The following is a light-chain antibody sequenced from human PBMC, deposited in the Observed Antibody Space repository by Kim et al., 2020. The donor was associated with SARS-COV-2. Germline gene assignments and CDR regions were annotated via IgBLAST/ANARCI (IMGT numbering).Light chain of an antibody. V-gene: IGKV1-5*03. CDR2: KAS. Sequence: SGCVGASVPITARASQDISSLLSWYQHKPAKAPNILIYKASSLESAVPSRFSRSGSGTEFTLTISSLQPDDFATYYCQQYNRYGTFGQGTKVDIK. CDR1: QDISSL. J-gene: IGKJ1*01. CDR3: QQYNRYGT.